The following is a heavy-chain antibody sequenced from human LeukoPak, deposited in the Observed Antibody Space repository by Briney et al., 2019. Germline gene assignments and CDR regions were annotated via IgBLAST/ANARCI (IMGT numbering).Heavy chain of an antibody. CDR1: GYTFTSYY. V-gene: IGHV1-46*01. D-gene: IGHD1-26*01. Sequence: GASVTVSCTASGYTFTSYYMHWVRQAPGQGLEWMGIINPSGGSTSYAQKFQGRVTMTRDMSTSTVYMELSSLRSEDTAVYYCASGRHPVLTWVDYWGQGTLVTVSS. J-gene: IGHJ4*02. CDR2: INPSGGST. CDR3: ASGRHPVLTWVDY.